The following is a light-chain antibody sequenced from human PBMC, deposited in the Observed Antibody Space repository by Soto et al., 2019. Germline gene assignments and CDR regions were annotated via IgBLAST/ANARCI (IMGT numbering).Light chain of an antibody. CDR1: SSDVGSYNY. V-gene: IGLV2-8*01. CDR3: AGWDGSLKGFV. Sequence: QSVLTQPPSASGSPGQSVTISCTGTSSDVGSYNYVSWYQQHPGKAPKLMIYDVSKRPSGVPDRFSGSKSGNTASLTVSGLQADDEADYFCAGWDGSLKGFVFGTGTKLTVL. J-gene: IGLJ1*01. CDR2: DVS.